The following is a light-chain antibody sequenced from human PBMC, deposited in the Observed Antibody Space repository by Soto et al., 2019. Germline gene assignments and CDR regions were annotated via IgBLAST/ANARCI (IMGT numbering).Light chain of an antibody. Sequence: QSALTQPASVSGSPGQSITISSTGTRSDVGGYNHVSWYQQHPGKAPKLMIYDVNKRPSGVSNHFSGSKSGNTASLTISGLQVEDEADYYCCSYAGSSTWVFGGGTKLTVL. CDR2: DVN. V-gene: IGLV2-23*02. CDR1: RSDVGGYNH. CDR3: CSYAGSSTWV. J-gene: IGLJ3*02.